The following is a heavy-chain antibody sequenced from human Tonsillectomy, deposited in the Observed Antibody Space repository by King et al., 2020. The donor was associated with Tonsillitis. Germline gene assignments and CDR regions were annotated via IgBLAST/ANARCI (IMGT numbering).Heavy chain of an antibody. CDR2: MWYDGSNK. J-gene: IGHJ6*03. CDR1: GFTFNSYG. CDR3: ARDVNTVMVVQRNRQDYMDV. Sequence: VQLVESGGGVVQPGRSLRLSCAASGFTFNSYGIHWVRQAPGKGLEWVALMWYDGSNKYYADSVKGRFTISRDNSKNTLYLQMNRLRAEDTAIYYCARDVNTVMVVQRNRQDYMDVWGKGTTVTVSS. V-gene: IGHV3-33*08. D-gene: IGHD1-14*01.